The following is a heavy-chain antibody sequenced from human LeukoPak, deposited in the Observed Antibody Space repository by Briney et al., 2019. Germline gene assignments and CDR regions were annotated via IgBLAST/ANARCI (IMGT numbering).Heavy chain of an antibody. Sequence: SETLSLTCTVSGGSISSSYWSWLRQPPGKGLEWIGYLYYSGSTNYNPSLKSRVTISVDTSKNQFSLKLNSVTAADTAVYYCAWSRGGYKWDFDYWGQGTLVTVSS. J-gene: IGHJ4*02. V-gene: IGHV4-59*01. CDR2: LYYSGST. CDR1: GGSISSSY. CDR3: AWSRGGYKWDFDY. D-gene: IGHD5-24*01.